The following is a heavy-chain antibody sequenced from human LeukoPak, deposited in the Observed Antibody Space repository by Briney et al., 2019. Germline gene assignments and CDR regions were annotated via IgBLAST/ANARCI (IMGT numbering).Heavy chain of an antibody. V-gene: IGHV1-2*02. CDR1: GYTFTGYY. Sequence: ASVKVSCQASGYTFTGYYMHWVRQAPGQGREWMGWINPNSGGTNYAQKFQGRVTMTRDTSISTAYMELSRLRSDDTAVYYCAREGGLHYYYGMDVWGQGTTVTVSS. D-gene: IGHD5/OR15-5a*01. J-gene: IGHJ6*02. CDR2: INPNSGGT. CDR3: AREGGLHYYYGMDV.